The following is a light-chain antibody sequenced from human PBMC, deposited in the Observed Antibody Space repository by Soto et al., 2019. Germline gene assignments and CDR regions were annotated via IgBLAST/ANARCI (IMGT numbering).Light chain of an antibody. CDR2: GAS. J-gene: IGKJ1*01. V-gene: IGKV3-20*01. Sequence: EIVMTQSPATLSVSPGERATLSCRASQSFRNNLAWYQQKPGQAPRLLVHGASTRATGIPDRFSGSGSGTDFTLTISRLEPEDFAVYYCQQYGSSRTFGQGTKVDI. CDR3: QQYGSSRT. CDR1: QSFRNN.